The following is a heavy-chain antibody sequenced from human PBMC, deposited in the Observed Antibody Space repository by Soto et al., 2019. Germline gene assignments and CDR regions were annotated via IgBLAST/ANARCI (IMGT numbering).Heavy chain of an antibody. CDR3: AKDRGLAESGRWSHYYYGMDV. J-gene: IGHJ6*02. CDR1: GFTLTNNG. D-gene: IGHD1-26*01. CDR2: ISSDGSSK. V-gene: IGHV3-30*18. Sequence: QVQLLESGGGVVQPGRSLRLSCVASGFTLTNNGTHWVRQAPGQGLEWVAVISSDGSSKYYGDSVRGRFTISRDNSKNTLFLEMNSLRSEDTAVYYCAKDRGLAESGRWSHYYYGMDVWGQGTTVTVSS.